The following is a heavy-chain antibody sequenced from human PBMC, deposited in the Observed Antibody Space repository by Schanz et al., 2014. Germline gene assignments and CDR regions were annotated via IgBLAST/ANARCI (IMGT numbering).Heavy chain of an antibody. D-gene: IGHD4-17*01. Sequence: QVQLLQFGGGVVQPGRSLRLSCAASGFTLSSYAMHWVRQAPGKGLEWVAVISYDGSNKYYADSVKGRFTISRDNAKNSLFLQMNRLRAEDTAVYYCARPRFDYGEVDYWGQGTLVTVSS. CDR2: ISYDGSNK. CDR1: GFTLSSYA. CDR3: ARPRFDYGEVDY. V-gene: IGHV3-30-3*01. J-gene: IGHJ4*02.